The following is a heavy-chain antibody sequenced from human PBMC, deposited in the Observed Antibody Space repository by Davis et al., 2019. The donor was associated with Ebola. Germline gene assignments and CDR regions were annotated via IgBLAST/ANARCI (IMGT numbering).Heavy chain of an antibody. D-gene: IGHD2-15*01. CDR2: IYYSGST. Sequence: MPSETLSLTCTVSGGSISSSSYYWGWIRQPPGKGLESIGSIYYSGSTYYNPSLKSRVTISVDTSKNQFSLKLSSVTAADTAVYYCARGRPGVGANYYYGTDVWGQGTTVTVSS. J-gene: IGHJ6*02. CDR1: GGSISSSSYY. V-gene: IGHV4-39*01. CDR3: ARGRPGVGANYYYGTDV.